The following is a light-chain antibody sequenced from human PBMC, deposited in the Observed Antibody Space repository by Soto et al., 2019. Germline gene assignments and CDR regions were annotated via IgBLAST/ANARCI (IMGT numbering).Light chain of an antibody. V-gene: IGKV1-5*01. J-gene: IGKJ1*01. CDR3: QQYYSYPQT. Sequence: DIQMTQSPSTLSASVGDRVTITCRASRSISNSLAWYQQKPGKAPKLLISDDSTLESGIPSRFSGSGSGTDFTLTISCLQSEDFATYYCQQYYSYPQTFGQGTKVDI. CDR2: DDS. CDR1: RSISNS.